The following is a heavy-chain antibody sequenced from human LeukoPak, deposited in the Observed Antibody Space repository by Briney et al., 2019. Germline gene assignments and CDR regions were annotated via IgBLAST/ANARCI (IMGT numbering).Heavy chain of an antibody. CDR2: ISIDGTTT. CDR1: RFRFSHHW. J-gene: IGHJ4*02. D-gene: IGHD6-13*01. Sequence: GWTLTLSYAPSRFRFSHHWILWVDQAPGTALVGPSLISIDGTTTTYADSVEGRFTISRDNAKSTLYLQMNSLRAEDTAVYYCVRREAGGSNSWFYFDYWGQGTLVTVSS. V-gene: IGHV3-74*01. CDR3: VRREAGGSNSWFYFDY.